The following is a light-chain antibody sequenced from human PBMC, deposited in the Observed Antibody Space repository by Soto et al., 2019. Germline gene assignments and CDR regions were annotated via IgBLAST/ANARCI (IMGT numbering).Light chain of an antibody. CDR3: QQRSNWPPIT. Sequence: EIVMTQSPDTLSVSPGERATLSCRASQSVSIDLAWYQQTPGQAPRLLIYGASNRATGIPARFSGSGSGTDFTLTISRLEPEDFAVYYCQQRSNWPPITFGQGTRLEIK. CDR1: QSVSID. J-gene: IGKJ5*01. V-gene: IGKV3-11*01. CDR2: GAS.